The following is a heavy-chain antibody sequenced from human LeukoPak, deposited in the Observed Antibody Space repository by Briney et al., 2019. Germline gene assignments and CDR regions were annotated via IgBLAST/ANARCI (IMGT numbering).Heavy chain of an antibody. CDR2: MNPNSGST. CDR3: ARGGAYCSSTSCYKYYYYMDV. V-gene: IGHV1-8*03. J-gene: IGHJ6*03. D-gene: IGHD2-2*02. CDR1: GYTFTSYD. Sequence: ASVKVSCKASGYTFTSYDINWVRQATGQGLEWMGWMNPNSGSTGYAQKFQGRVTITRNTSISTAYMELSSLRSEDTAVYYCARGGAYCSSTSCYKYYYYMDVWGKGTTVTVSS.